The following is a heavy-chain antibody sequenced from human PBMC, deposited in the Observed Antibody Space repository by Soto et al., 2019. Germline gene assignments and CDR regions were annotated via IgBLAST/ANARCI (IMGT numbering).Heavy chain of an antibody. V-gene: IGHV3-30*09. CDR2: ISYDGNRE. CDR3: ARDGYSGRSDGLDI. D-gene: IGHD1-26*01. Sequence: QMHLVESGGGVVQPGGSLRLSCAASGFTFGAYTMHWVRQAPGKGLEWVTDISYDGNRERYTDPVKGRFAVSRDNPKSTVYLQMNSLRPEDTAVYYCARDGYSGRSDGLDIWCQGTMVTVSS. CDR1: GFTFGAYT. J-gene: IGHJ3*02.